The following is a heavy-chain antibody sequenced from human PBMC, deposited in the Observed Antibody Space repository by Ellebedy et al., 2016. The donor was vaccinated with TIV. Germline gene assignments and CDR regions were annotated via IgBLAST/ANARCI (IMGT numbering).Heavy chain of an antibody. D-gene: IGHD3-16*01. Sequence: GESLKISXAASGFTFSSYAMSWVRQAPGKGLEWASAISGSGGSTYYADSVKGRFTISRDNSKNTLYLQMNSLRAEDTAVYYCARGTYYMDVWGKGTTVTVSS. CDR2: ISGSGGST. CDR1: GFTFSSYA. J-gene: IGHJ6*03. CDR3: ARGTYYMDV. V-gene: IGHV3-23*01.